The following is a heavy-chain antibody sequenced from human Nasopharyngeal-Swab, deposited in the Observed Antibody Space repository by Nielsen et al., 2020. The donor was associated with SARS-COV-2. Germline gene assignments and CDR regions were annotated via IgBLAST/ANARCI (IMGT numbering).Heavy chain of an antibody. V-gene: IGHV3-30-3*01. CDR1: GATFSSYA. Sequence: GESLKTSCAASGATFSSYAMHSVRPAPGKGLEWVAVISYDGSNKYYADSVKGRFTISRDNSKNTLYLQMNSLRAEDTAVYYCAREARLYQPPCHNNWFDPWGQGTLVTVSS. CDR2: ISYDGSNK. D-gene: IGHD2-2*01. J-gene: IGHJ5*02. CDR3: AREARLYQPPCHNNWFDP.